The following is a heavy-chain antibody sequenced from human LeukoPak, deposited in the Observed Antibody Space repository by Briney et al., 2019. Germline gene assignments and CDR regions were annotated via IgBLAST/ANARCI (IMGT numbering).Heavy chain of an antibody. V-gene: IGHV1-2*02. D-gene: IGHD6-19*01. CDR1: GYTFTAYY. Sequence: GASVKVSCKASGYTFTAYYLHWVRQAPGQGLEWMGWINPNSGGTNFVQKFQGRVTMTRDTSINTAYMELRRLRSDDTAVYYCASGYSSGWAGDYWGQGTLVTVS. J-gene: IGHJ4*02. CDR3: ASGYSSGWAGDY. CDR2: INPNSGGT.